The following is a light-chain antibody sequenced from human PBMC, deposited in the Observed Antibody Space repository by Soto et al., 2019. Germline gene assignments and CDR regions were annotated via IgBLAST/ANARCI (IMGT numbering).Light chain of an antibody. CDR2: DAS. Sequence: EIVLTQSPATLSLSPGERAALSCRASQSVSAFLAWYQQKPGQAPRLLIYDASNRATGIPARFSGSGSGTDFTLTISSLEPEDVAVYYCQQRYTWPLTFGGGTKLEIK. CDR1: QSVSAF. CDR3: QQRYTWPLT. J-gene: IGKJ4*01. V-gene: IGKV3-11*01.